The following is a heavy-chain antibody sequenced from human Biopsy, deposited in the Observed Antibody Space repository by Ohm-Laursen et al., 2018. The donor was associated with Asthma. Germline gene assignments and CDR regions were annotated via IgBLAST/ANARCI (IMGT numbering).Heavy chain of an antibody. CDR2: IKHDGTEK. J-gene: IGHJ1*01. Sequence: SLRLSCSACGFTFGDYWMSWVRQVPGKGLEWVANIKHDGTEKNYVDSLKGRFTISRDNAKNSLYLQMNSLKAEDTAVYYCARTFHFWSPYHAEHYQLWGQGTLVTVPS. CDR1: GFTFGDYW. CDR3: ARTFHFWSPYHAEHYQL. D-gene: IGHD3-3*02. V-gene: IGHV3-7*01.